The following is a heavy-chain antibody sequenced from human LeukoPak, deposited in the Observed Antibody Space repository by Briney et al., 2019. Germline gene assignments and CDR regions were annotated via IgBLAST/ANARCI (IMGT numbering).Heavy chain of an antibody. D-gene: IGHD2-2*01. CDR1: GDSVSSYS. CDR2: VYDSGST. Sequence: SETLSLTCSVSGDSVSSYSWSWIRQPPGEALEWIGYVYDSGSTKYNPSLKSRVAMSVDTSKNQFSLKLSSVTAADTAVYYCARLSADSSSSRGFDYWGQGTLVTVSS. V-gene: IGHV4-59*02. CDR3: ARLSADSSSSRGFDY. J-gene: IGHJ4*02.